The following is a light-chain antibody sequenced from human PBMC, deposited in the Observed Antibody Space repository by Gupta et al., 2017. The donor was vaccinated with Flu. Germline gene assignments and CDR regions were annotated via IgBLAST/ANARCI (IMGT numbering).Light chain of an antibody. V-gene: IGKV1-39*01. CDR3: QQCYSIPLS. CDR1: HSISSY. Sequence: PSAESATISCKASITVLYSHSISSYLDWYQQKPEKAPKLLIYWVSSRQTGVPARFSGSGSGTDFTLTISSLQAEDLAVYYCQQCYSIPLSFGQGTKLEIK. CDR2: WVS. J-gene: IGKJ2*03.